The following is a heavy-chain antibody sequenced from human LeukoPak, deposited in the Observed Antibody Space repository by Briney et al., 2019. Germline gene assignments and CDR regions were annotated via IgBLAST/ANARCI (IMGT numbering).Heavy chain of an antibody. J-gene: IGHJ4*02. CDR2: ISAYNGNT. CDR1: GYTFTSYG. CDR3: ARNHPVYYYDSSGYLDY. V-gene: IGHV1-18*01. Sequence: GASVKVSCKASGYTFTSYGISWVRQAPGQGLEWMGWISAYNGNTNYAQKLQGRVTMTTDTSTSTAYMELRSLRSDDTAVYYCARNHPVYYYDSSGYLDYWGQGTLVTVSS. D-gene: IGHD3-22*01.